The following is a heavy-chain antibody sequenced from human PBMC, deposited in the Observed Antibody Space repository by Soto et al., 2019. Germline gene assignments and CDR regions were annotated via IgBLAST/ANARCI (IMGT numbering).Heavy chain of an antibody. CDR2: IYWNDDK. CDR3: VHRLSSSGYYGGYYFDY. CDR1: GFSLSTSGVG. Sequence: QITLKESGPTLVKPTQTLTLTCTFSGFSLSTSGVGVGWIRQPPGKALEWLALIYWNDDKRYSPSLKSRLTITKDTSKNQVVLTMTNMDPVDTATYYCVHRLSSSGYYGGYYFDYWGQGTLVTVSS. V-gene: IGHV2-5*01. J-gene: IGHJ4*02. D-gene: IGHD3-22*01.